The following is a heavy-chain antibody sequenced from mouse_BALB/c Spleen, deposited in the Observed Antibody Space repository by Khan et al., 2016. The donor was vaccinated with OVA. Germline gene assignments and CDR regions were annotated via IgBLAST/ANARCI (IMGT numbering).Heavy chain of an antibody. CDR3: AREVYGSNYAWFAY. CDR1: GFTFSAYA. J-gene: IGHJ3*01. D-gene: IGHD1-1*01. V-gene: IGHV5-6-5*01. CDR2: ISSGYTT. Sequence: EVKLVESGGALVKPGGSLKLCCAASGFTFSAYAMSWVRQTPEKRLEWVASISSGYTTYSPDILKGRFTISRAIARNILSLQMSSLRSEDTEMYTCAREVYGSNYAWFAYWGHGTLVTVSA.